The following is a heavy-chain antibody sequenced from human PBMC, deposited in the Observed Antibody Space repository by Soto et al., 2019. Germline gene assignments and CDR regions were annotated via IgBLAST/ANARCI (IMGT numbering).Heavy chain of an antibody. CDR1: GGSISSSSYY. CDR2: FYYSGST. V-gene: IGHV4-39*01. J-gene: IGHJ6*02. D-gene: IGHD5-18*01. Sequence: PSETLSLTCTVSGGSISSSSYYWGWIRQPPGKGLEWIGSFYYSGSTYYNPSLKSRVTISVDPSKNQFSLKLSSVTAADTAVYYCARHGRTGMVYNGMDVWGQGTTVTVSS. CDR3: ARHGRTGMVYNGMDV.